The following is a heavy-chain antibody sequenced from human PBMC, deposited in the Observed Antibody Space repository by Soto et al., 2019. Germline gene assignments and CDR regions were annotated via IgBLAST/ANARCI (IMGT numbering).Heavy chain of an antibody. CDR1: GGSISSSGYY. CDR2: LYYSGNT. V-gene: IGHV4-39*01. J-gene: IGHJ6*02. CDR3: PKQRDYDGMDV. Sequence: PSETLSLTCTVSGGSISSSGYYRGWIRQPPGKGLEWVGSLYYSGNTYYNPSLKSRVTMSIDTSKSQFSLQLRSLTAADTAVYYCPKQRDYDGMDVWGQGTAVTVSS. D-gene: IGHD2-21*01.